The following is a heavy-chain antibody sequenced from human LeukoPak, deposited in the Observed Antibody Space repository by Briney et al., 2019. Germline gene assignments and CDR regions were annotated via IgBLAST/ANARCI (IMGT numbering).Heavy chain of an antibody. J-gene: IGHJ5*02. Sequence: ASVKVSCKASGYTFTGYYMHWVRQAPGQGLEWMGWINPNSGGTNYAQKFQGRVTMTRDTSISTAYMELRRLRSDDTAVYYCARDHLNPRARDPPKYSSGWHNWFDPWGQGTLVTVSS. V-gene: IGHV1-2*02. CDR3: ARDHLNPRARDPPKYSSGWHNWFDP. CDR2: INPNSGGT. D-gene: IGHD6-19*01. CDR1: GYTFTGYY.